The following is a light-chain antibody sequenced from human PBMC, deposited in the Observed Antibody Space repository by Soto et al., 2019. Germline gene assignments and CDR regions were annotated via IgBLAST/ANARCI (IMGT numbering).Light chain of an antibody. Sequence: EIVLTQSPATLSLSPGEGATLSCRASQSISIYLAWYQQKPGQAPRLLIYDVFNRATGIPARFSGSGSGTDFTLTISSLEPEDFAVYYCQQRSNWPPEITFGQGTRLEIK. CDR2: DVF. CDR1: QSISIY. V-gene: IGKV3-11*01. CDR3: QQRSNWPPEIT. J-gene: IGKJ5*01.